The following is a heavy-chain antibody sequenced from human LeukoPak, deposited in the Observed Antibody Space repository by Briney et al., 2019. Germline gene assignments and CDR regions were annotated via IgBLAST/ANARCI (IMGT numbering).Heavy chain of an antibody. J-gene: IGHJ4*02. V-gene: IGHV3-30*18. CDR2: ISYDGSNK. Sequence: SGGSLRLSCAASGFTFSSYAMTWVRQAPGKGLEWVAVISYDGSNKYYADSVKGRFTISRDNSKNTLYLQMNSLRAEDTAVYYCAKYDYDSSGYYYWGQGTLVTVSS. D-gene: IGHD3-22*01. CDR3: AKYDYDSSGYYY. CDR1: GFTFSSYA.